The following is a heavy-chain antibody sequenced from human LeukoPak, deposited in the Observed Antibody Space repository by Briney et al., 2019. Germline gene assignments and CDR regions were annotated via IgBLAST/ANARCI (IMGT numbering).Heavy chain of an antibody. J-gene: IGHJ4*02. Sequence: GRSLRLSCTASGFTFRSYGMHWVRQAPGKGLEWVALIWYDGSKKYYADSVEGRFTISRDDPKNSLYLQMNSLRAEDTAVYYCARDISDLGLDYWGQGTLVTVSS. CDR1: GFTFRSYG. CDR2: IWYDGSKK. CDR3: ARDISDLGLDY. V-gene: IGHV3-33*01. D-gene: IGHD3-3*02.